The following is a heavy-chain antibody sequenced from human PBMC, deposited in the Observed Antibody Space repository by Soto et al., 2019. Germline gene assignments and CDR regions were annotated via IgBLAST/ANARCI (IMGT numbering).Heavy chain of an antibody. D-gene: IGHD3-22*01. J-gene: IGHJ6*02. CDR1: GFTFTTYG. Sequence: XGSLRLSCEASGFTFTTYGMHWVRQAPGKGLESMAFISYNENNKYYAHSVKARFTITRDESKNTLYLQMNSLRAEDTAVYYCARDGYYRMDVWGQRTTVTVSS. CDR2: ISYNENNK. V-gene: IGHV3-30*03. CDR3: ARDGYYRMDV.